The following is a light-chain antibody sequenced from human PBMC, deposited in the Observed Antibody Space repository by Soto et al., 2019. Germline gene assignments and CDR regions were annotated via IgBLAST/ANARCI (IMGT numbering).Light chain of an antibody. CDR1: QAVSSIL. V-gene: IGKV3-20*01. J-gene: IGKJ4*01. CDR3: QPPGTPPI. CDR2: GAS. Sequence: EVVLTQSPGTLSLSPGERATLSCRASQAVSSILLAWYQQNPGQAPRLLIYGASSRATGIPDRFSGSGSGTNFTLPVSKLEPEDFAVYYLQPPGTPPIFGGGTKVDIK.